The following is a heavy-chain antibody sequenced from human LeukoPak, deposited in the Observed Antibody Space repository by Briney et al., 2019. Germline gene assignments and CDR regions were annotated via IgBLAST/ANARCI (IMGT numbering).Heavy chain of an antibody. D-gene: IGHD5-24*01. CDR3: ARVGDGLNDAFDI. Sequence: ASVKVSCKASGFSFTGYYMNWVRQAPGQGLEWMGRIHPNTGGTNYAQNFQGRVTMTRHNSITTGYMELSRLRSDDTAVYYCARVGDGLNDAFDIWGQGTMVTVSS. V-gene: IGHV1-2*06. CDR2: IHPNTGGT. J-gene: IGHJ3*02. CDR1: GFSFTGYY.